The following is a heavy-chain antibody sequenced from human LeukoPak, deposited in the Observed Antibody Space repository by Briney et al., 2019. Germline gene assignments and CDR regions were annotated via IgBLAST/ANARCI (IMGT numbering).Heavy chain of an antibody. V-gene: IGHV4-59*01. CDR1: GGSISSYY. D-gene: IGHD6-19*01. Sequence: SETLSLTCTVSGGSISSYYWSWIRQPPGKGLEWIGYIYYSGSTNYNPSLKSRVTISVDSSKNQFSLKLSSVTAADTAVYYCARGGKASGWSYGMDVWGQGTTVTVSS. CDR2: IYYSGST. J-gene: IGHJ6*02. CDR3: ARGGKASGWSYGMDV.